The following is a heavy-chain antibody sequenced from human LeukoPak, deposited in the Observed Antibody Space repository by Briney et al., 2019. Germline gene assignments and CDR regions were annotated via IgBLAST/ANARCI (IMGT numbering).Heavy chain of an antibody. V-gene: IGHV1-46*01. Sequence: GASVKVSCKASGYTFTSYYMHWVRQAPGQGLEWMGIINPSGGSTSYAQKFQGRVTMTRDTSTSTVYMELSSLRSEDTAVYYCARAGIAAAGTELGVDYWGQGTLVTVSS. CDR2: INPSGGST. J-gene: IGHJ4*02. D-gene: IGHD6-13*01. CDR3: ARAGIAAAGTELGVDY. CDR1: GYTFTSYY.